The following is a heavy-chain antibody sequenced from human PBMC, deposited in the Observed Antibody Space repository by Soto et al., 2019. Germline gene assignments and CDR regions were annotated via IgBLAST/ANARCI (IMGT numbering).Heavy chain of an antibody. V-gene: IGHV4-39*02. D-gene: IGHD2-2*01. Sequence: PSETLSLTCTVSGGSISSSSYYWGWIRQPPGKGLEWIGSIYYSGSTYYNPSLKSRVTISVDTSKNQFSLKLSSVTAADTAVYYCARDGCSSTSCYAPGYMDVWGKGTTVTVYS. CDR3: ARDGCSSTSCYAPGYMDV. CDR1: GGSISSSSYY. J-gene: IGHJ6*03. CDR2: IYYSGST.